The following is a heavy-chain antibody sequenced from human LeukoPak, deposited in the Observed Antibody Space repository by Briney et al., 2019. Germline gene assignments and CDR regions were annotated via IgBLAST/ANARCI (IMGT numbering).Heavy chain of an antibody. CDR1: GFSFSRYW. V-gene: IGHV3-74*01. CDR3: ARDRGYGSGSYRHKDY. Sequence: GGSLRLSCAASGFSFSRYWIHWVRQAPGKGLEWVSRINPDGSTTTYADSVKGRFTISRDNAENTLYLQMNSLRAEDTAVYYCARDRGYGSGSYRHKDYWGQGTLVTVSS. J-gene: IGHJ4*02. CDR2: INPDGSTT. D-gene: IGHD3-10*01.